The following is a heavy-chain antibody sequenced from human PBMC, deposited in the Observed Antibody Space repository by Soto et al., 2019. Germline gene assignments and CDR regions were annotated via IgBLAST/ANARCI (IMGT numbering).Heavy chain of an antibody. D-gene: IGHD3-9*01. Sequence: QVQLVQSGAEVKKPGASVKVSCKASGYTFTGYGISWVRQTPGQGLEWMGWISEYNGNTNYAQKLQGRVTMTTDTSTGTAYMELRSLRSDDPAVYYCARDQAWYYDILPGTTNWFDRWGQGTLVTVSS. CDR3: ARDQAWYYDILPGTTNWFDR. CDR2: ISEYNGNT. J-gene: IGHJ5*02. V-gene: IGHV1-18*01. CDR1: GYTFTGYG.